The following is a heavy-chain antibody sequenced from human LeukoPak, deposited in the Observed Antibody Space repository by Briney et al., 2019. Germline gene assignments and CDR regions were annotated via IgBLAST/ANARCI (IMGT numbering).Heavy chain of an antibody. CDR1: GFTFSSSP. Sequence: PGGSLRLSCAASGFTFSSSPMSWVRQASGTGLEWVSSMSESGDYTYYADSVKGRFTISRDNSKNTLYLQMNSLRTEDTAVYFCAKDLRKSGNYGYFDLWGQGTLVTVSS. V-gene: IGHV3-23*01. CDR3: AKDLRKSGNYGYFDL. CDR2: MSESGDYT. J-gene: IGHJ4*02. D-gene: IGHD3-10*01.